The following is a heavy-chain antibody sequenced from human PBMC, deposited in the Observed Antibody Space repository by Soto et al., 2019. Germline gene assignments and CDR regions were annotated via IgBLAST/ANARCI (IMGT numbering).Heavy chain of an antibody. J-gene: IGHJ6*02. D-gene: IGHD2-2*01. Sequence: ASVKVSCKASGYTFTSYGISWVRQAPGQGLEWMGWISAYNGNTNYAQKLQGRVTMTTDTSTSTAYMELRSLRSDDTAVYYCARDLVGYCSSTSCPRVGYYYYYGMDVWGHGTTVTV. CDR2: ISAYNGNT. CDR3: ARDLVGYCSSTSCPRVGYYYYYGMDV. V-gene: IGHV1-18*01. CDR1: GYTFTSYG.